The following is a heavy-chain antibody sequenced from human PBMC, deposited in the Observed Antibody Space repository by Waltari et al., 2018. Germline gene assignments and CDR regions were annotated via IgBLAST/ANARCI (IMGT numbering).Heavy chain of an antibody. CDR1: GGSISSSSYY. J-gene: IGHJ4*02. D-gene: IGHD3-3*01. Sequence: QLQLQESGPGLVKPSETLSLTCTVSGGSISSSSYYWGWIRQPPGKGLEWIGSIYYSGSTYYNPSLKRRVTISVDTSKNQFSLKLSSVTAADTAVYYCASPPANYDFWSGYFGYWGQGTLVTVSS. CDR3: ASPPANYDFWSGYFGY. CDR2: IYYSGST. V-gene: IGHV4-39*07.